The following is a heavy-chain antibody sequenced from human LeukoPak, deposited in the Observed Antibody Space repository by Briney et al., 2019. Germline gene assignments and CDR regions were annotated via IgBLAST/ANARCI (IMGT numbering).Heavy chain of an antibody. J-gene: IGHJ2*01. CDR2: IDPNWGGT. CDR1: GYTFTVYY. Sequence: GASVKVSCKASGYTFTVYYIHWVRQAPGQGLEWMGWIDPNWGGTSYAQKFQGRVTMTRDTSISTAYMDLSSLTSDDTAVYYCARDSGIVGAKYWYFDLWGRGTLVTVSS. D-gene: IGHD1-26*01. V-gene: IGHV1-2*02. CDR3: ARDSGIVGAKYWYFDL.